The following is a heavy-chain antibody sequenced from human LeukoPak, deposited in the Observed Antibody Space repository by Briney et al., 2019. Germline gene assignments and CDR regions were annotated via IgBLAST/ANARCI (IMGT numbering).Heavy chain of an antibody. CDR2: IGGGDT. CDR1: GFDFSTYA. D-gene: IGHD1-26*01. Sequence: GGSLRLSCAASGFDFSTYAMSWVRQAPGKGLEWVSGIGGGDTHYADSVKGRFTISRDHSKSTVELHMSSLRVEDTAVYYCAKDGQSFNSMWDYLDSWGRGTLVTVSS. V-gene: IGHV3-23*01. CDR3: AKDGQSFNSMWDYLDS. J-gene: IGHJ4*02.